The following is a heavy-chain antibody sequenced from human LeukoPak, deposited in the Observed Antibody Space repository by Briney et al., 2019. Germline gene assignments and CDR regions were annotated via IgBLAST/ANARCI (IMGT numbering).Heavy chain of an antibody. CDR2: ISGSGGST. D-gene: IGHD6-19*01. J-gene: IGHJ5*02. Sequence: GGSLRLSCAASGFTFSSYAMSWVRQAPGKGLEWVSGISGSGGSTYYADSVKGRFTISRDNPKNTLYLQMNSLRAEDTAIYYCAKDLTVAVADTTFDPWGQGTLVTVSS. CDR1: GFTFSSYA. CDR3: AKDLTVAVADTTFDP. V-gene: IGHV3-23*01.